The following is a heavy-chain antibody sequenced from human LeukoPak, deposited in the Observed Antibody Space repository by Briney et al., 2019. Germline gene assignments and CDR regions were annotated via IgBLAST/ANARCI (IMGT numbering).Heavy chain of an antibody. J-gene: IGHJ4*02. CDR2: FDIEDAET. CDR3: VAEVIEVTMRDY. Sequence: GASVKVSCKVSGHSLSDLSIHWVRQAPGKGLEWMGGFDIEDAETIYAQEFEGRVIMTGDTATETAYRELSSLKSEDTAVYYCVAEVIEVTMRDYCGQGTLVTASS. V-gene: IGHV1-24*01. CDR1: GHSLSDLS. D-gene: IGHD4-11*01.